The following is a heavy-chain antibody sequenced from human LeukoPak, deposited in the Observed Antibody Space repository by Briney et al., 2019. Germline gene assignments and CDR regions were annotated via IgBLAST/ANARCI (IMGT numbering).Heavy chain of an antibody. V-gene: IGHV1-2*02. CDR3: ARDYYDSSGYPGGFDL. D-gene: IGHD3-22*01. CDR1: GYTFTGDD. CDR2: INPNSGGT. Sequence: ASVKVSCKASGYTFTGDDMHWVRQAPGQGLEWMGWINPNSGGTNYAQKFQGRVTMTRDTSISTAYMELSRLRSDDTAVYYCARDYYDSSGYPGGFDLWGRGTLVTVSS. J-gene: IGHJ2*01.